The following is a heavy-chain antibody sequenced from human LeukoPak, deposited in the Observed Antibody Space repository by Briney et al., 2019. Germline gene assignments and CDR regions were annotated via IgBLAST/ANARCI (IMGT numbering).Heavy chain of an antibody. CDR3: ARLVRYYYYMGV. V-gene: IGHV4-34*01. CDR2: INHSGST. Sequence: SETLSLTCAVYGGSFSGYYWSWIRQPPGKGLEWIGEINHSGSTNYNPSLKSRVTISVDTSKNQFSLKLSPVTAADTAVYYCARLVRYYYYMGVWGKGTTVTVSS. J-gene: IGHJ6*03. CDR1: GGSFSGYY.